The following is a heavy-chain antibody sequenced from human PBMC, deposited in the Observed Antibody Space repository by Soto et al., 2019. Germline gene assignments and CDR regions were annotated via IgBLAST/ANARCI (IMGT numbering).Heavy chain of an antibody. D-gene: IGHD2-21*02. CDR2: IYYSGST. CDR3: ARCGGDCYLIDY. Sequence: SETLSLTCTVSGGSISSYYWSWIRQPPGKGLEWIGYIYYSGSTNYNPSLKSRVTISVDTSKNQFSLKLSSVTAADTAVYYCARCGGDCYLIDYWGQGTLVTVSS. V-gene: IGHV4-59*01. CDR1: GGSISSYY. J-gene: IGHJ4*02.